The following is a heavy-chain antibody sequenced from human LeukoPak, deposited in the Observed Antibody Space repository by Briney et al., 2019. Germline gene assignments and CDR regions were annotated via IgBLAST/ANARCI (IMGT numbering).Heavy chain of an antibody. V-gene: IGHV4-59*01. J-gene: IGHJ4*02. Sequence: SETLSLTCTVSGGSISSYYWSWIRQPPGKGLEWIAYFYYSGSTTYNPSLKSRVTISVDTSKNQFSLKLSSVTAADTAVYYCARHEAQDFDYWGQGTLVTVSS. CDR2: FYYSGST. CDR3: ARHEAQDFDY. CDR1: GGSISSYY.